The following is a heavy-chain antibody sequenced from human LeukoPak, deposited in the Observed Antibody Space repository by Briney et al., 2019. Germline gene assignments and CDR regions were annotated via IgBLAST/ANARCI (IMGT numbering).Heavy chain of an antibody. D-gene: IGHD7-27*01. CDR1: GDSISSGSYY. J-gene: IGHJ4*02. CDR2: VYYTGST. CDR3: ASLDWGSAGSGSFDY. Sequence: PSETLSLTCSVSGDSISSGSYYWGWIRQPPGKGLEWIGTVYYTGSTYYNPSLKSRVTISVDTSKSQFSLKLSSVTAADTAVYYCASLDWGSAGSGSFDYWGQGALVTVSS. V-gene: IGHV4-39*01.